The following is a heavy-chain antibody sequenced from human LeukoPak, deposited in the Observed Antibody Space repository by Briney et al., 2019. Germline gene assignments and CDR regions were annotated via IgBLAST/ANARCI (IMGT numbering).Heavy chain of an antibody. J-gene: IGHJ4*02. CDR1: GFTVSANY. CDR2: IYSGGST. D-gene: IGHD6-13*01. CDR3: AKESSDWSWD. V-gene: IGHV3-53*01. Sequence: SGGSLRLSCAASGFTVSANYMSWVRKAPGKGLEWVSVIYSGGSTYYADSVKGRFTVSRDNSKNTLSLQMNSLRAEDTAVYFCAKESSDWSWDWGQGALVTVSP.